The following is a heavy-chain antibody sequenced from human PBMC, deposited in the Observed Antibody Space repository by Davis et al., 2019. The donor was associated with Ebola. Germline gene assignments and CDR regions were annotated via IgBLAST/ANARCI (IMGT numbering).Heavy chain of an antibody. D-gene: IGHD2-21*01. V-gene: IGHV3-74*01. CDR3: ARDPWAPTRGIVMGGMEA. CDR2: INSDGSST. J-gene: IGHJ6*02. Sequence: GESLKISCAVSGFTFSNYWMHWVRPAPGKGLVWVSRINSDGSSTTYADSVKGRFTISRDNAKNTVYLQMNSLRAEDTAVYYCARDPWAPTRGIVMGGMEAWGQGTTVTVSS. CDR1: GFTFSNYW.